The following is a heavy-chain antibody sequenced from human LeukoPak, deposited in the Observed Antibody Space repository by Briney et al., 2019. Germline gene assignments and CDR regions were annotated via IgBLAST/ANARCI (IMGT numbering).Heavy chain of an antibody. V-gene: IGHV3-74*01. Sequence: GGSLRLSCAASGFTFSSYWMHWVRQAPGKGLVWVSRINSDGSSTYYADSVKGRFTISRDNSKSTLYLQMNSLRAEDTAVYYCAKARAYTYGGDYWGQGTLVTVSS. CDR2: INSDGSST. CDR3: AKARAYTYGGDY. J-gene: IGHJ4*02. D-gene: IGHD5-18*01. CDR1: GFTFSSYW.